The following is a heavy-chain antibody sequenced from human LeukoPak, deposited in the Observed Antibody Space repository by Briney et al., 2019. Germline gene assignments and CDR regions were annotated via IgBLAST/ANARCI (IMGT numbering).Heavy chain of an antibody. CDR3: ATSRIGRLGELSLCDY. Sequence: GASVKVSCKVSGYTLTELSMHWVRQAPGKGLEWMGGFDPEDGETIYAQKFQGRVTMTEGTSTDTAYMELSSLRSEDTAVYYCATSRIGRLGELSLCDYWGQGTLVTVSS. CDR1: GYTLTELS. D-gene: IGHD3-16*02. J-gene: IGHJ4*02. V-gene: IGHV1-24*01. CDR2: FDPEDGET.